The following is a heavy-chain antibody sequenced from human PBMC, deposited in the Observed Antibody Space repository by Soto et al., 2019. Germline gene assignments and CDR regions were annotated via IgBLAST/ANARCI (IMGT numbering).Heavy chain of an antibody. V-gene: IGHV4-61*01. D-gene: IGHD1-26*01. Sequence: PSETLSLTCTVSGVSVSNGNCCWSWIRQPPGKGLEWIGYIYYNGSTNYNPSLKSRVTISVDMSKNQFSLTLKSVTAADTAVYYCARGGSYYYYYGLDVWGEGTTVTVSS. J-gene: IGHJ6*04. CDR2: IYYNGST. CDR1: GVSVSNGNCC. CDR3: ARGGSYYYYYGLDV.